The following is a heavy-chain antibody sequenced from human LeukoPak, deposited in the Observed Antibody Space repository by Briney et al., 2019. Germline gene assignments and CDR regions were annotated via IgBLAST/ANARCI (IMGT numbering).Heavy chain of an antibody. CDR2: IIPIFGTA. Sequence: SVKVSCKASGGTFSSYAISWVRQAPGQGLEWMGGIIPIFGTANYAQKFQGRVTITAGESTSTAYMELSSLRSEDTAVYYCARDSRDYGSGSSQYYFDYWGQGTLVTVSS. CDR1: GGTFSSYA. D-gene: IGHD3-10*01. CDR3: ARDSRDYGSGSSQYYFDY. V-gene: IGHV1-69*13. J-gene: IGHJ4*02.